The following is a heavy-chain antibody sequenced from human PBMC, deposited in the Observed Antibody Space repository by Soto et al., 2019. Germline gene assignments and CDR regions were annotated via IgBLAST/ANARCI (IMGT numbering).Heavy chain of an antibody. Sequence: SETLSLTCTASGGSISSYYWSWIRQPPGKGLEWIGEIYHSGSTNYNPPLKSRVTISVDKSKNQFSLKLSSVTAADTAVYYCAKQTGVYYYGSGSSHDYYYGMDVWGQGTTVTVSS. V-gene: IGHV4-59*08. CDR3: AKQTGVYYYGSGSSHDYYYGMDV. CDR1: GGSISSYY. J-gene: IGHJ6*02. D-gene: IGHD3-10*01. CDR2: IYHSGST.